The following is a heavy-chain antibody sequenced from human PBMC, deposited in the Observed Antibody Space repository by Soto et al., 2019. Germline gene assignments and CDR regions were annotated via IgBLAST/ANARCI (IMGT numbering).Heavy chain of an antibody. J-gene: IGHJ4*02. V-gene: IGHV4-39*01. CDR1: GGSISSSSYY. D-gene: IGHD5-18*01. Sequence: SETLSLTCTVSGGSISSSSYYWGWIRQPPGKGLEWIGSIYYSGSTYYNPSLKSRVTISVDTSKNQFSLKLSSVTATDTAVYYCARRIQLWSALWLFDYWGQGTLVTVSS. CDR3: ARRIQLWSALWLFDY. CDR2: IYYSGST.